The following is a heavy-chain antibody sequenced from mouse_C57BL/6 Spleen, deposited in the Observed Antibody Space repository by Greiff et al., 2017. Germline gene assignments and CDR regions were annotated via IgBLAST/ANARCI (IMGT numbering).Heavy chain of an antibody. V-gene: IGHV1-47*01. CDR2: FHPDNDDT. Sequence: QVQLKQSGAELVKPGASVKMSCKASGYTFTTYPIEWMKQNHGKSLEWIGNFHPDNDDTKYNEKFKGKATLTVEKSSSTVYLELSRLTSDDSAVYYCARGDTTVVAAYYFDYWGQGTTLTVSS. D-gene: IGHD1-1*01. J-gene: IGHJ2*01. CDR3: ARGDTTVVAAYYFDY. CDR1: GYTFTTYP.